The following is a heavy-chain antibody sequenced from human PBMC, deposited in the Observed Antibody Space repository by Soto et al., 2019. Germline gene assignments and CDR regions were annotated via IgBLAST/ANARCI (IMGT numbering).Heavy chain of an antibody. D-gene: IGHD2-21*01. CDR3: ARCFIIPWRGDVYYYYGMYV. CDR2: IITLFGTA. V-gene: IGHV1-69*12. J-gene: IGHJ6*02. Sequence: QVQLVQSGAELKKPGASVTFSCKASGGTFSSYAISWVRQAPGQGLEWMGGIITLFGTANYAQNFQGRVTMTADESTSTGYMALGSLRSEATAVYDCARCFIIPWRGDVYYYYGMYVWGPGTTVTVSS. CDR1: GGTFSSYA.